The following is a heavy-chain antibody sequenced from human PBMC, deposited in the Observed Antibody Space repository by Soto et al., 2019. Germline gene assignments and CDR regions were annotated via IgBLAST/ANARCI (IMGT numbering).Heavy chain of an antibody. J-gene: IGHJ4*02. CDR3: ARESSSTVTTGGGGSAKDY. Sequence: QVHLVESGGGVVQPGRSLRLSCAASGITFRNYAMHWVRQAPGKGLEWVAFISYDGTNSCYPDSVTGRFTITRDNSKNTLYLQMNSVKSEDTAVYYCARESSSTVTTGGGGSAKDYWGQGTLVTVSS. V-gene: IGHV3-30-3*01. CDR1: GITFRNYA. CDR2: ISYDGTNS. D-gene: IGHD4-17*01.